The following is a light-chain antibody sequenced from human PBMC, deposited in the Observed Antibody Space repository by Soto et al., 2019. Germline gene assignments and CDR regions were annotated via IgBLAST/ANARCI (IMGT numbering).Light chain of an antibody. J-gene: IGKJ1*01. CDR2: DAS. CDR1: QSVSYY. CDR3: QQNKDWPGT. V-gene: IGKV3-15*01. Sequence: EILMTQSPATLSVSPGERVTFSCGASQSVSYYLAWYQQKPGQAPRLLIYDASTRATGIPVRLSGSGSGTEFTLTISSMQSEDFAVYYCQQNKDWPGTFGQGTKVDIK.